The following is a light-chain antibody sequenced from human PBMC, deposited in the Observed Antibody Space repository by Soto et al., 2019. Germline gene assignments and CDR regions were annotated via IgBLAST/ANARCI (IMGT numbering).Light chain of an antibody. Sequence: QPVLTQSPSASASLGASVKLTCTLSSGHTNYAIAWHRQQPEKGPRYLMKVNSDGSNIKGDGIPDRFSGSSSGAERYLTISSLQSEDEADYYCQTWGSGILVFGGGTKVTVL. CDR3: QTWGSGILV. CDR2: VNSDGSN. V-gene: IGLV4-69*01. J-gene: IGLJ2*01. CDR1: SGHTNYA.